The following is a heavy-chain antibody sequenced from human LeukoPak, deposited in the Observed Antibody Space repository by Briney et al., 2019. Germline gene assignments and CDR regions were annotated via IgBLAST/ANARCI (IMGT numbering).Heavy chain of an antibody. Sequence: QTGGSLRLSCAASGFTFSDYYMSWIRQAPGKGLEWVAVISYDGSNKYYADSVKGRFTISRDNSKNTLYLQMNSLRAEDTAVYYCARGYHKGSAFDYWGQGTLVTVSS. J-gene: IGHJ4*02. CDR2: ISYDGSNK. CDR3: ARGYHKGSAFDY. CDR1: GFTFSDYY. V-gene: IGHV3-30-3*01. D-gene: IGHD3-16*02.